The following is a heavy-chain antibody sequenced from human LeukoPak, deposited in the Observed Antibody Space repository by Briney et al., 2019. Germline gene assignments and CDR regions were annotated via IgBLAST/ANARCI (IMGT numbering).Heavy chain of an antibody. J-gene: IGHJ4*02. CDR3: TRWDCPTTGCYPFDY. D-gene: IGHD2-2*01. Sequence: GGSLRLSCAASGFTFSGSAIHWVRQASGKGLEWVGRIRDKANSYATAYIASVKGRFTISRDDSKNTAYLQMSSLKTEDTAVYYCTRWDCPTTGCYPFDYWGQGTLVTVSS. V-gene: IGHV3-73*01. CDR1: GFTFSGSA. CDR2: IRDKANSYAT.